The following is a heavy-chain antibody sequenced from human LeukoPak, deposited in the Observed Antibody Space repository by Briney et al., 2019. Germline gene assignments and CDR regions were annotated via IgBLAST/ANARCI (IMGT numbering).Heavy chain of an antibody. CDR2: IRSKSDGGTT. D-gene: IGHD1-1*01. J-gene: IGHJ4*02. V-gene: IGHV3-15*07. CDR3: TTDFTTF. CDR1: GFTFNSAW. Sequence: GGSLRLSCAASGFTFNSAWMNWVRQAPGMGLEWVGRIRSKSDGGTTDYAAPVKGRFTISRDDSKNTLYLQMNNLKTDDTAIYYCTTDFTTFWGQGTLVTVSS.